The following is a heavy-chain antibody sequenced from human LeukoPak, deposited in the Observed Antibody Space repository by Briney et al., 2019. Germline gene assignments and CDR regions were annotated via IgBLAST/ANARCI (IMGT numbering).Heavy chain of an antibody. D-gene: IGHD2-2*01. V-gene: IGHV1-58*01. CDR2: IVVGSNNI. J-gene: IGHJ5*02. CDR3: AADKNGVPLANNWFDP. CDR1: GFTFTSSA. Sequence: GASVKVSCKASGFTFTSSAVQWVRQARGQRLEWIGWIVVGSNNINYAQKLQERVTFTRDMSTSTAYLELSSLRSEDTAVYYCAADKNGVPLANNWFDPWGQGTLVTVSS.